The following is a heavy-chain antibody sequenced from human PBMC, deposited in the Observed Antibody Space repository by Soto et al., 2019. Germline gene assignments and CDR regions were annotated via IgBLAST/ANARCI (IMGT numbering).Heavy chain of an antibody. Sequence: SVKVSCKASGGTFSSYAISWVRQAPGQGLEWMGGIIPILGIANYAQKFQGRVTITADKSTSTAYMELSSLRSEDTAVYYCARVIMHSGSYNWFDPWGQGTLVTVSS. CDR2: IIPILGIA. J-gene: IGHJ5*02. CDR3: ARVIMHSGSYNWFDP. CDR1: GGTFSSYA. V-gene: IGHV1-69*10. D-gene: IGHD1-26*01.